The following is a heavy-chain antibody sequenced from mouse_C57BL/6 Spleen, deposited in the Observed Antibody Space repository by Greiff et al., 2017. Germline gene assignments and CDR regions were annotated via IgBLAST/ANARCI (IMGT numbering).Heavy chain of an antibody. Sequence: EVQLVESGGGLVKPGGSLKLSCAASGFTFSDYGMHWVRQAPEKGLEWVAYISSGSSTIYYADTVKGRFTISRDNAKNTLFLQMTSLRSEDTAMYYCAKIYGNYGYYAMDYWGQGTSVTVSS. CDR2: ISSGSSTI. J-gene: IGHJ4*01. D-gene: IGHD2-1*01. V-gene: IGHV5-17*01. CDR3: AKIYGNYGYYAMDY. CDR1: GFTFSDYG.